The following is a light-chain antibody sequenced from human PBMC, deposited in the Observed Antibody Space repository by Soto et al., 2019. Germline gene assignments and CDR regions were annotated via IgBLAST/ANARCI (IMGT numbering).Light chain of an antibody. J-gene: IGKJ1*01. CDR2: RVF. V-gene: IGKV3-20*01. Sequence: EIVLTQSPGTLSLSPGERATLSCRASQSVGESLVWYQQKPGQAPRLLIYRVFNRATGIPDRFSGSGSGTDFTLTISRLVPEDFAVYYCQQFGGSPRTFGRGTKVERK. CDR1: QSVGES. CDR3: QQFGGSPRT.